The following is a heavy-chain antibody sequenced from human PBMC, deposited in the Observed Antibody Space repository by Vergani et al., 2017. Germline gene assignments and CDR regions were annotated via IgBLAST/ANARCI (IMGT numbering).Heavy chain of an antibody. J-gene: IGHJ6*02. Sequence: QVQLQESGPGLVKPSETLSLTCAVSAYSISSTYYWGWIRQPPGKGLECIGNIYHTGSAYYNPPLKSRVTISVDTSKNQFSLKLSSVTAADTAVYYCARHRGDYEEGGMDVWGQGTTVTVSS. V-gene: IGHV4-38-2*01. CDR1: AYSISSTYY. CDR2: IYHTGSA. D-gene: IGHD4-17*01. CDR3: ARHRGDYEEGGMDV.